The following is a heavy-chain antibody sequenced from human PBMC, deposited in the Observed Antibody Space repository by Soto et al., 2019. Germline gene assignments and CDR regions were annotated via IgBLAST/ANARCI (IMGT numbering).Heavy chain of an antibody. CDR3: AYGSGSYYNSNWFDP. Sequence: ASVKVSCKASGYTFTSYDINWVRQATGQGLEWMGWMNPNSGNTGYAQKFQGRVTMTRNTSISTAYMELSSLRSEDTAVYYCAYGSGSYYNSNWFDPWGQGTLVTVSS. CDR1: GYTFTSYD. V-gene: IGHV1-8*01. J-gene: IGHJ5*02. D-gene: IGHD3-10*01. CDR2: MNPNSGNT.